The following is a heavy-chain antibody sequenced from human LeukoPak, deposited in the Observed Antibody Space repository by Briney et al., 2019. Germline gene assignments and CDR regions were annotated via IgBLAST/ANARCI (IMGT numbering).Heavy chain of an antibody. J-gene: IGHJ4*02. CDR2: ISAYNGNT. CDR3: ARAPYDSSGYYRDY. V-gene: IGHV1-18*01. D-gene: IGHD3-22*01. CDR1: GYTFTSYG. Sequence: ASVKVSCKASGYTFTSYGISWVRQAPGQGLEWMGWISAYNGNTNYAQKLQGRVTMNTDTSTSTAYMELRSLRSDDTAVYYCARAPYDSSGYYRDYWGQGTLVTVSS.